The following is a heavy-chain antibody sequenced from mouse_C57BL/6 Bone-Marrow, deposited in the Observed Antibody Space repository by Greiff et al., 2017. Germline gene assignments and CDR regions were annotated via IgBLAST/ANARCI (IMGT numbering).Heavy chain of an antibody. CDR2: INPNNGGT. D-gene: IGHD1-1*01. CDR1: GYTFTDYY. CDR3: ARFTTVAYWYFDV. J-gene: IGHJ1*03. V-gene: IGHV1-26*01. Sequence: EVQLQQSGPELVKPGASVKISCKASGYTFTDYYMNWVKQSHGKSLEWIGDINPNNGGTSYNQKFKGKATLTVDKSSSTAYMELRSRTSEYSAVYYCARFTTVAYWYFDVWGTGTTVTVSS.